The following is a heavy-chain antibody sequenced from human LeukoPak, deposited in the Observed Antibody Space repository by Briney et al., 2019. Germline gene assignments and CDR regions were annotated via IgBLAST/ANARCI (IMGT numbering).Heavy chain of an antibody. D-gene: IGHD2/OR15-2a*01. CDR3: AREGYFYGMDV. V-gene: IGHV4-30-2*01. Sequence: PSQTLSLTCAVSGGSVSSGGFSWRWIRPPPGKSLVCIGSISHTGSTYYNPSLKSRVTISVDSSKNQFSLKLSSVTAADTAVYYCAREGYFYGMDVWGQGTTVTVSS. CDR2: ISHTGST. J-gene: IGHJ6*02. CDR1: GGSVSSGGFS.